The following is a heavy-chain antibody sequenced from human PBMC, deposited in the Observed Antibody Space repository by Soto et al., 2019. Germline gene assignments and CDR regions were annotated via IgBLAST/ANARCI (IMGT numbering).Heavy chain of an antibody. CDR2: ISYSGST. J-gene: IGHJ4*02. D-gene: IGHD5-18*01. V-gene: IGHV4-39*01. CDR1: GGSISTRSCY. CDR3: ATPRGTAMVIDY. Sequence: PSETLSLTCTVSGGSISTRSCYWGWIRQSPGKGLGWIGTISYSGSTYYNPSLKSRVTISVDTSKNQFSLKLSSVAAADTAVYYCATPRGTAMVIDYWGQGTLVTVSS.